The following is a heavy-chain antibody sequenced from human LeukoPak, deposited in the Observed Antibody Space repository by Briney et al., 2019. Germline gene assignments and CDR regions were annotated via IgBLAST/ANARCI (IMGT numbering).Heavy chain of an antibody. Sequence: EASVKVSCKASGYTFTSYDINWVRQATGQGLEWMGWMNPNSGNTGYAQKFQGRVTMTRNTSISTAYMELSSLRSEDTAVYYCARGGLRYFDWLLPNYYYYYMDVWGKGITVTISS. CDR1: GYTFTSYD. D-gene: IGHD3-9*01. CDR2: MNPNSGNT. J-gene: IGHJ6*03. V-gene: IGHV1-8*01. CDR3: ARGGLRYFDWLLPNYYYYYMDV.